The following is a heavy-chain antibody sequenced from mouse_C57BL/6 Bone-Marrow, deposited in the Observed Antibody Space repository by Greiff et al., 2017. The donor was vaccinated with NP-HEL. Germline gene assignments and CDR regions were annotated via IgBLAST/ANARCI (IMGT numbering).Heavy chain of an antibody. Sequence: VQLQQSGPGLVKPSQSLSLTCSVTGYSITSGYYWNWIRQFPGNKLEWMGYISYDGSNNYNPSLKNRISITRDTSKNQFFLKLNSVTTEDTATYYCARGRGYDYPFAYWGQGTLVTVSA. V-gene: IGHV3-6*01. CDR2: ISYDGSN. D-gene: IGHD2-4*01. J-gene: IGHJ3*01. CDR1: GYSITSGYY. CDR3: ARGRGYDYPFAY.